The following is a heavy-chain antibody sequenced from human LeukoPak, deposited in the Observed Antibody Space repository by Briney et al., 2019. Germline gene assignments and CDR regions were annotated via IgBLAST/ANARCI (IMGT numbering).Heavy chain of an antibody. CDR1: GYIFTRYA. CDR3: ARVMPYHYDSSGHYSPFDR. J-gene: IGHJ4*02. D-gene: IGHD3-22*01. Sequence: GASVKVSCKASGYIFTRYAVNWVRQAPGQGPEWMGWINTKTGNPTYAQGFIGRFVFSLDTSVNTAYLQTSSLKAEDSGVYYCARVMPYHYDSSGHYSPFDRWGQGTLLTVSS. V-gene: IGHV7-4-1*02. CDR2: INTKTGNP.